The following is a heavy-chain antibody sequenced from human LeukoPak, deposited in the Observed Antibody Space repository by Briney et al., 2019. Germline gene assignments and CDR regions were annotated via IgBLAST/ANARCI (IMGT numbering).Heavy chain of an antibody. CDR1: GFTFSSYG. CDR3: ARDLMYYYDSSGYPGD. D-gene: IGHD3-22*01. Sequence: GGSLRLSCAASGFTFSSYGMHWVRQAPGRGLEWVAVIWYDGSNKYYADSVKGRFTISRDNSKNTLYLQMNSLRAEDTAVYYCARDLMYYYDSSGYPGDWGQGTLVTVSS. CDR2: IWYDGSNK. V-gene: IGHV3-33*01. J-gene: IGHJ4*02.